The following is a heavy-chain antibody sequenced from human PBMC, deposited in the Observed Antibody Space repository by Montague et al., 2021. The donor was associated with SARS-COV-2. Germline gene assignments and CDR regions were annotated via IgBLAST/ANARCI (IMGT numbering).Heavy chain of an antibody. J-gene: IGHJ4*02. D-gene: IGHD6-19*01. CDR2: IDWDDDK. CDR1: GFSLSTSGMC. V-gene: IGHV2-70*11. Sequence: PALVKPTPTLTLTCTFSGFSLSTSGMCVSWIRQPPGKALEWLARIDWDDDKYYSTSLKTRLTISKDTSKNQVVLTMTNMDPVDTATYYCARMTVAGIPFDYWGQGTLVTVSS. CDR3: ARMTVAGIPFDY.